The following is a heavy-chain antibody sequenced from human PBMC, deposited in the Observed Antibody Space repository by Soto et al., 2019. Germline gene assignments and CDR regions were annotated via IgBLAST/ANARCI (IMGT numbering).Heavy chain of an antibody. Sequence: SETLSLTCSVSGGSISSFTYYWGWIRQPPGKGLEWIGTVYYNENTYYNPSLKSRVTITVDTAKNQFSLNLRSVTAADTAMYFCARRERYYGSPGWLDPWGPGTLVTVSS. D-gene: IGHD3-10*01. J-gene: IGHJ5*02. CDR1: GGSISSFTYY. CDR3: ARRERYYGSPGWLDP. CDR2: VYYNENT. V-gene: IGHV4-39*01.